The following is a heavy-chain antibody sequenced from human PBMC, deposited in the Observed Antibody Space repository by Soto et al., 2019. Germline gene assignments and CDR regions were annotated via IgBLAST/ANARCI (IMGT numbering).Heavy chain of an antibody. Sequence: GGSLRLSCAASGFTFSPYWMHWVRQAPGKGLLWVARINSDGSLTTYGDSVKGRFTISRDNAINTLYLQMDSLRAEDTALYYCAGSSATNWFDPWGQGTLVTVSS. CDR1: GFTFSPYW. D-gene: IGHD2-15*01. CDR3: AGSSATNWFDP. V-gene: IGHV3-74*01. J-gene: IGHJ5*02. CDR2: INSDGSLT.